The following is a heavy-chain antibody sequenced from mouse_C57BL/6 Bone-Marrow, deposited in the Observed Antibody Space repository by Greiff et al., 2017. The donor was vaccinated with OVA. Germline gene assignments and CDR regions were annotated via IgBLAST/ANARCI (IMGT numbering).Heavy chain of an antibody. V-gene: IGHV5-4*01. CDR2: ISDGGSYT. Sequence: EVQVVESGGGLVKPGGSLKLSCAASGFTFSSYAMSWVRQTPEKRLEWVATISDGGSYTYYPDNVKGRFTISRDNAKNNLYLQMSHLKSEDTAMYYCARDKSVYYGSSSFDYWGQGTTLTVSS. CDR1: GFTFSSYA. CDR3: ARDKSVYYGSSSFDY. J-gene: IGHJ2*01. D-gene: IGHD1-1*01.